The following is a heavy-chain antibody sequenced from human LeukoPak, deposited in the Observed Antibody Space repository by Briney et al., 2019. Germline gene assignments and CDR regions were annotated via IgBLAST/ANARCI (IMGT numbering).Heavy chain of an antibody. D-gene: IGHD3-10*01. CDR3: ARDSTYYYDSGSSGPHYFGN. CDR1: GFTFSSYA. V-gene: IGHV3-30*01. Sequence: GRSLRLSCAASGFTFSSYATHWVRQAPGKGLEWVSFISSGGVYDYYADSVQGRFTISRDNSKNTLYLQLNSLTTEDTAVYYCARDSTYYYDSGSSGPHYFGNWGQGTLVTVSS. J-gene: IGHJ4*02. CDR2: ISSGGVYD.